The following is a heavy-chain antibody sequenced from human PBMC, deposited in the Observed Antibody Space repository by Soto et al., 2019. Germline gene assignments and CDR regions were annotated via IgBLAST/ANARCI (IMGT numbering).Heavy chain of an antibody. CDR1: GYSFTSYW. CDR2: IYPGDSDT. Sequence: PGEALKISCKGSGYSFTSYWIGWVRQMPGKGLEWMGIIYPGDSDTRYSPSFQGQVTISADKSISTAYLQWSMLKVPDTAMSYCARLHPNCAFVIWGQGTMVTVSS. J-gene: IGHJ3*02. V-gene: IGHV5-51*01. CDR3: ARLHPNCAFVI.